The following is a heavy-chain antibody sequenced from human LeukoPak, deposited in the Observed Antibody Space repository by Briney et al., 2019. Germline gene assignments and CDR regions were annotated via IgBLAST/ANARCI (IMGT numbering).Heavy chain of an antibody. Sequence: PSETLSLACTVSGGSISTYYWSWIRQPPGKGLEWIGYIYYSGSTNYNPSLKSRVTTSVDTSKNQFSLKLSSVTAADTAVYYCARDLNTGIFDYWGQGTLVTVSS. J-gene: IGHJ4*02. CDR1: GGSISTYY. CDR3: ARDLNTGIFDY. D-gene: IGHD2/OR15-2a*01. V-gene: IGHV4-59*12. CDR2: IYYSGST.